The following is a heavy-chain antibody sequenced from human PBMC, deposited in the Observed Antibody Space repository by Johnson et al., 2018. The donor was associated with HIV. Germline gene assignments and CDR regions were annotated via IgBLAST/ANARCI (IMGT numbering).Heavy chain of an antibody. V-gene: IGHV3-66*01. J-gene: IGHJ3*02. D-gene: IGHD5-18*01. CDR3: ARVGGYRAFDI. CDR1: GFTVSSNY. Sequence: VQLVESGGGLVQPGGSLRLSCAASGFTVSSNYMSWVRQAPGKGLEWVSVIYSGGSTYYPGSVKGRFTISRENAKNSLYLQMNSLRAGDTAVYYCARVGGYRAFDIWGQGRMVTVSS. CDR2: IYSGGST.